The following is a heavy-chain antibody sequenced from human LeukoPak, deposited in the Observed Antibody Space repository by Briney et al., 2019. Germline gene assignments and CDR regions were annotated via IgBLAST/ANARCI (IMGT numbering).Heavy chain of an antibody. CDR1: GFTFSSYA. J-gene: IGHJ4*02. D-gene: IGHD5-18*01. CDR2: ISYDGSNK. V-gene: IGHV3-30*04. CDR3: ARGSGYSYAFTGRERAKSRLDY. Sequence: GGSLRLSCAASGFTFSSYAMHWVRQAPGKGLEWVAVISYDGSNKYYADSVKGRFTISRDNSKNTLYLQMNSLRAEDTAVYYCARGSGYSYAFTGRERAKSRLDYWGPGTPVTVSS.